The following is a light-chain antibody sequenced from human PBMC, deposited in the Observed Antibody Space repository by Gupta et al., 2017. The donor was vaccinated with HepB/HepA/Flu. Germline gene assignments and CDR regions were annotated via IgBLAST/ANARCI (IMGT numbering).Light chain of an antibody. Sequence: QSALTHPASVSGSPGQSITTSSTVGNYNFVSWFQQHPGKAPKLIIYDVSNRPSGVSNRFSGSKSGDTASLTSSGPQADDEADYHCCAYAGSDNYVFGTGTEVTVL. J-gene: IGLJ1*01. CDR3: CAYAGSDNYV. CDR2: DVS. CDR1: GNYNF. V-gene: IGLV2-23*02.